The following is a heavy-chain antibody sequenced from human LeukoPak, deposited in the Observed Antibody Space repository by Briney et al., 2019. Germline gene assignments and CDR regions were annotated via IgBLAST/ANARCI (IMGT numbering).Heavy chain of an antibody. Sequence: SETLSLTCAVYGGSFSNYYWSWIRQPPGRGLEWIAGINHSGDTNYNPSLKSRVTILVDTSKNQFSLKLNSVTAADTAVYYCASTMFRGVIISHWFDPWGQGALVTVSS. V-gene: IGHV4-34*01. D-gene: IGHD3-10*01. J-gene: IGHJ5*02. CDR1: GGSFSNYY. CDR3: ASTMFRGVIISHWFDP. CDR2: INHSGDT.